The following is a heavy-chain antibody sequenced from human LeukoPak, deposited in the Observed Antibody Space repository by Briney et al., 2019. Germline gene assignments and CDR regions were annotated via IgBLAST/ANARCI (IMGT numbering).Heavy chain of an antibody. CDR3: AHRFGWELPSEYFQH. V-gene: IGHV2-5*01. Sequence: ESGPTLVKPTQTLTLTCTFSGFSLSTSGVGVGWIRQPPGKALEWLALIYWNDDKRYSPSLKSRLTITKDTSKNQVVLTMTNMDPVDTATYYCAHRFGWELPSEYFQHWGQGTLVTVSS. D-gene: IGHD1-26*01. CDR2: IYWNDDK. J-gene: IGHJ1*01. CDR1: GFSLSTSGVG.